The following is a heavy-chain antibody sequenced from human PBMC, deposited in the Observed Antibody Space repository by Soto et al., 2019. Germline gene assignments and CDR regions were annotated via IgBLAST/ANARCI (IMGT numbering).Heavy chain of an antibody. CDR3: AVFAAECDSLTDCYCFDS. D-gene: IGHD3-9*01. Sequence: QVQMQESGPGLVRPSTTLSLSCSVSNGSISSTHWWSGRRQSPGKGREWIGEIYQSGTTHYNTSLWPRVTTSADTSTTRFCPDLTSLSALGIALYGWAVFAAECDSLTDCYCFDSWGQGTVVTVSA. CDR1: NGSISSTHW. CDR2: IYQSGTT. V-gene: IGHV4-4*01. J-gene: IGHJ4*02.